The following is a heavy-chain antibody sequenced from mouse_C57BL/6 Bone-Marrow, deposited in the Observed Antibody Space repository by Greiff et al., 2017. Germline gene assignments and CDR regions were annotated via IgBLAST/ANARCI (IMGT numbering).Heavy chain of an antibody. J-gene: IGHJ2*01. Sequence: VKQRPGQGLEWIGRIHPSDSDTNYNQKFKGKATLTVDKSSSTAYMQLSSLTSEDSAVYYCAIDSLSKWVFDYWGQGTTLTVSS. V-gene: IGHV1-74*01. CDR3: AIDSLSKWVFDY. D-gene: IGHD1-3*01. CDR2: IHPSDSDT.